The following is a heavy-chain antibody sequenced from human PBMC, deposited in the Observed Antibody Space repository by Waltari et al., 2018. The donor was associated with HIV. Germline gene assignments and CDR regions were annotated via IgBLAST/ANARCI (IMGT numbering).Heavy chain of an antibody. CDR2: IYYSGST. Sequence: QLQLQESGPGLVKPSETLSLTCTVSGCSISSSSYYWGWIRQPPGKGLEWIGSIYYSGSTYYNPSLKSRVTISVDTSKNQFSLKLSSVTAADTAVYYCASRAWGSYRFDYWGQGTLVTVSS. CDR1: GCSISSSSYY. CDR3: ASRAWGSYRFDY. V-gene: IGHV4-39*01. J-gene: IGHJ4*02. D-gene: IGHD3-16*02.